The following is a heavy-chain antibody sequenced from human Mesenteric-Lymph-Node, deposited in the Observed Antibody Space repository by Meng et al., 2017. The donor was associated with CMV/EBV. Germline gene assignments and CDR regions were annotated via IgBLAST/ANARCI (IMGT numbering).Heavy chain of an antibody. CDR1: GFTFSSYA. J-gene: IGHJ4*02. V-gene: IGHV3-21*01. CDR2: ISDSSSDI. D-gene: IGHD4-17*01. Sequence: GESLKISCAASGFTFSSYAMSWVRQAPGKGLEWVSSISDSSSDIYYADSLKGRFTVSRDNAKNSLYLQMNSLRAEDTAVYYCASDRHGDYAYDYWGQGALVTVSS. CDR3: ASDRHGDYAYDY.